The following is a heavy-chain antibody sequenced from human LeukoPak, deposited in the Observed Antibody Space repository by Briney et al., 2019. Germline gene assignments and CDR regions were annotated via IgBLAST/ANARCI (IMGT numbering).Heavy chain of an antibody. J-gene: IGHJ4*02. Sequence: GGSLRLSCAASGFTFSSYAMSWVRQAPGKGLEWVSAISGSGGSTYYADSVKGRFTISRDNSKNTLYLQMNSLRDEDTAVYYCAKARGVNIVVVPSPFDYWGQGTLVTVSS. CDR2: ISGSGGST. CDR3: AKARGVNIVVVPSPFDY. CDR1: GFTFSSYA. D-gene: IGHD2-2*01. V-gene: IGHV3-23*01.